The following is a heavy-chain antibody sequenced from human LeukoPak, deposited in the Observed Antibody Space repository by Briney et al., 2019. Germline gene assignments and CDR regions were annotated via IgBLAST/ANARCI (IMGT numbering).Heavy chain of an antibody. J-gene: IGHJ4*02. CDR2: INHSGST. CDR3: ARAIQDYYDSSGYYYDNPYLDY. Sequence: SETLSLICAVYGGSFSGYYWSWIRQPPGKGLEWIGEINHSGSTNYNPSLKSRVTISVDTSKNQFSLKLSSVTAADTAVYYCARAIQDYYDSSGYYYDNPYLDYWGQGTLVTVSS. CDR1: GGSFSGYY. V-gene: IGHV4-34*01. D-gene: IGHD3-22*01.